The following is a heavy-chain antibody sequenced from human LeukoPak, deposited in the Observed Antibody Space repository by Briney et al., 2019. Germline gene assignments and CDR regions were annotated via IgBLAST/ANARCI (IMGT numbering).Heavy chain of an antibody. CDR2: ISGDGGST. CDR3: AKDIVVVPAAPYFDY. CDR1: GFTFDDYA. V-gene: IGHV3-43*02. D-gene: IGHD2-2*01. J-gene: IGHJ4*02. Sequence: GGSLRLSCAASGFTFDDYAMHWVRQAPGKGLEWVSLISGDGGSTYYADSVKGRFTISRDNSKNSLYLQMNSLRTEDTALYYYAKDIVVVPAAPYFDYWGQGTLVTVSS.